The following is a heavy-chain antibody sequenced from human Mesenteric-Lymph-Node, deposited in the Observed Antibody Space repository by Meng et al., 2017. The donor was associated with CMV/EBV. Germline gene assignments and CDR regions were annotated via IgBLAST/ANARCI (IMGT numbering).Heavy chain of an antibody. Sequence: VECGGGVGQPGGSLRVSCEASGFNVIDKYMSWVRQAPGKGLGWVCIIYRGDNAYYIACVKDRFTVSRDNSKNTMYLQMNSLRVEDTAVYYCTGDSVSNPNLDYWGQGTLVTVSS. CDR3: TGDSVSNPNLDY. CDR2: IYRGDNA. J-gene: IGHJ4*02. D-gene: IGHD3-10*01. CDR1: GFNVIDKY. V-gene: IGHV3-66*01.